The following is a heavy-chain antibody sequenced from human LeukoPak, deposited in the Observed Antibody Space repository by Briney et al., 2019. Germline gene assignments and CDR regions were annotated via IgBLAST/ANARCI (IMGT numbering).Heavy chain of an antibody. D-gene: IGHD3-22*01. J-gene: IGHJ6*02. CDR1: GFTVSSNY. CDR3: AGIYDSSGYYLYYYYGMDV. CDR2: IYSGGST. V-gene: IGHV3-53*01. Sequence: GGSLRLSCAASGFTVSSNYMSWVRQAPGKGLEWVSVIYSGGSTYYADSVKGRFTISRDNSKNTLYLQMNSLRAEDTAVYYCAGIYDSSGYYLYYYYGMDVWGQGTTVTVSS.